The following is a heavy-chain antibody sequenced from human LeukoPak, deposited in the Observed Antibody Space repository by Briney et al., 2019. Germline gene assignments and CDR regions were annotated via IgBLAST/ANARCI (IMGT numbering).Heavy chain of an antibody. J-gene: IGHJ5*02. V-gene: IGHV3-64D*09. CDR3: VKDNREEDWFDP. D-gene: IGHD2/OR15-2a*01. CDR2: FSSNGHT. CDR1: GFTFRKYS. Sequence: PGGSLRLSCSASGFTFRKYSMHWVRQGPGKGLEYVSAFSSNGHTYYADSVKGRFTISRDNSKSTLYLQMSSLRPEDTAVYYCVKDNREEDWFDPWGQGTLVTVSS.